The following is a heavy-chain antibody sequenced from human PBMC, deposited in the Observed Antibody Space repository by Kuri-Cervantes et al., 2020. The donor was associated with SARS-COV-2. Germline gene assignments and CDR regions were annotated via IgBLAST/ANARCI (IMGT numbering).Heavy chain of an antibody. D-gene: IGHD2-2*01. CDR2: INHSGST. CDR3: ARHRPTSGYFQH. V-gene: IGHV4-34*01. CDR1: GGSFSGYY. J-gene: IGHJ1*01. Sequence: GSLRLSCAVYGGSFSGYYWSWIRQPPGKGLERIGEINHSGSTNYNPSLKSRVTISVDTSKNQFSLKLSSVTAADTAVYYCARHRPTSGYFQHWGQGTLVTVSS.